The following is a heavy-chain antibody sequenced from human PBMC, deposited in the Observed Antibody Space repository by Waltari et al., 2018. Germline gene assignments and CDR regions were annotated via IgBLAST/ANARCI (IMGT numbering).Heavy chain of an antibody. Sequence: EVQLVESGGGLIQPGGSLRLSCAASGFIVSNYYMSWVRQAPGKGLGWVSVINGGGDTNYADSVKGRFTISRDNSKNTIYLQLNTLRAEDTALYYCARDVAGYYYFDLWGRGTLVTV. V-gene: IGHV3-53*01. CDR2: INGGGDT. CDR3: ARDVAGYYYFDL. J-gene: IGHJ2*01. CDR1: GFIVSNYY.